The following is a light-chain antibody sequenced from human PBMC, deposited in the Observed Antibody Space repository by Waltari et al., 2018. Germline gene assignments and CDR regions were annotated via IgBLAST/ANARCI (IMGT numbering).Light chain of an antibody. CDR2: DVT. CDR3: CSYAGSITFWV. J-gene: IGLJ3*02. Sequence: QSALTQPRSVSGSPGQSVTISCTGTSSEVGGYNYVSWYQHHPGKAPKLIIYDVTKRPSGVPDRFSASKSDNTASMTISGLQAEDEADYCCCSYAGSITFWVFGGGTKLTVL. CDR1: SSEVGGYNY. V-gene: IGLV2-11*01.